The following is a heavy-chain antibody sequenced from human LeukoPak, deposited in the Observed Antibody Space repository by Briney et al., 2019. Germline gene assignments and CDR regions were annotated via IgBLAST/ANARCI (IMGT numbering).Heavy chain of an antibody. CDR1: GFTFSSYG. V-gene: IGHV3-33*01. J-gene: IGHJ4*02. CDR2: IWYDGSNK. Sequence: GGSLRLSCAASGFTFSSYGMHWVRQAPGKWLEWVAVIWYDGSNKYYADSVKGRFTISRDNSKNTLYLQMNSLRAEDTAVYYCARDSDYDSSGYYLFDYWGQGTLVTVSS. D-gene: IGHD3-22*01. CDR3: ARDSDYDSSGYYLFDY.